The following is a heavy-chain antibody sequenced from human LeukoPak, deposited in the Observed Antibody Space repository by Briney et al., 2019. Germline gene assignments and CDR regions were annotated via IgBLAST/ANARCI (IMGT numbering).Heavy chain of an antibody. CDR2: IYYSGST. CDR3: AREGGGSYPYYFDY. Sequence: PSETLSLTCAVSGGSISSGGYSWSWIRQPPGKGLERIGYIYYSGSTYYNPSLKSRVTISVDTSKNQFSLKLSSVTAADTAVYYCAREGGGSYPYYFDYWGQGTLVTVSS. V-gene: IGHV4-30-4*07. D-gene: IGHD1-26*01. J-gene: IGHJ4*02. CDR1: GGSISSGGYS.